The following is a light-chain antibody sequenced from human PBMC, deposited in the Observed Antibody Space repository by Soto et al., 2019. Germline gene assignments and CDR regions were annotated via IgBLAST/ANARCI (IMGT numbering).Light chain of an antibody. J-gene: IGKJ3*01. CDR3: QQFNNWPVT. CDR2: KAS. V-gene: IGKV1-5*03. Sequence: DIQMTQSPSTLSGSVGDRVTITCRASQTISSWLAWYQQKPGKAPKLLIYKASTLKSGVPSRFSGTASGTDFTLTINSLQPEDFATYYCQQFNNWPVTFGPGTKVDI. CDR1: QTISSW.